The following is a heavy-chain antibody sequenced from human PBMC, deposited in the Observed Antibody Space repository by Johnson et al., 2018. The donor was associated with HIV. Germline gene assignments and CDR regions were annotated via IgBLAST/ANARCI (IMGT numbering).Heavy chain of an antibody. D-gene: IGHD3-10*01. CDR2: ISGSGGST. CDR1: GFTFSSYA. V-gene: IGHV3-23*04. J-gene: IGHJ3*01. CDR3: ARDFVAFGECTAFDV. Sequence: MQLVESGGGLVQPWGSLRLSCAASGFTFSSYAMSWVRQAPGKGLEWVSAISGSGGSTSYADSVKGRFPISRDNSKNTLYLQMSSLRAEDTALYYCARDFVAFGECTAFDVWGQGTMVTVSS.